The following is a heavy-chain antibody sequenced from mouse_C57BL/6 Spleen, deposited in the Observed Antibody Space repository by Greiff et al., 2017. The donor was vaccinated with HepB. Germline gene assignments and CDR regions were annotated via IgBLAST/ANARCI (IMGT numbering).Heavy chain of an antibody. D-gene: IGHD2-3*01. CDR2: INPNNGGT. V-gene: IGHV1-22*01. Sequence: VQLQQSGPELVKPGASVKMSCKASGYTFTDYNMHWVKQSHGKSLEWIGYINPNNGGTSYNQKFKGKATLTVNKSSSTAYMELRSLTSEDSAVYYCARAWLLRRDYAMDYWGQGTSVTVSS. CDR3: ARAWLLRRDYAMDY. CDR1: GYTFTDYN. J-gene: IGHJ4*01.